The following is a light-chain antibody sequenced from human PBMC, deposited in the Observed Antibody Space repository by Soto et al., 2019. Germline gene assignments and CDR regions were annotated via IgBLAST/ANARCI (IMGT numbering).Light chain of an antibody. J-gene: IGKJ4*01. V-gene: IGKV3-20*01. CDR1: QSVIRSY. Sequence: EIVLTQSPGTLSLSPGERATLSCRASQSVIRSYLAWYQQKPGQAPRLIIYGASSRATGIPDRFSGSGSGTDFTLTISRLEPEDFAVYSCHQYGSSPRTFGGGTKVEIK. CDR3: HQYGSSPRT. CDR2: GAS.